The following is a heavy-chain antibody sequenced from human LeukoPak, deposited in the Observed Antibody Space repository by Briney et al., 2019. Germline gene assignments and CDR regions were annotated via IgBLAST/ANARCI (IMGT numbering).Heavy chain of an antibody. V-gene: IGHV3-7*01. D-gene: IGHD1-26*01. CDR2: INQDGSDK. J-gene: IGHJ4*02. CDR1: GFTFSSYW. Sequence: PGGSLRLSCAASGFTFSSYWMSWVRQAPGKGLEWVANINQDGSDKYYVDSVKGRFTISRDNAKNSLYLQLNSLRAEDTAVYYCARAREAYYFDYWGQGTLVTASS. CDR3: ARAREAYYFDY.